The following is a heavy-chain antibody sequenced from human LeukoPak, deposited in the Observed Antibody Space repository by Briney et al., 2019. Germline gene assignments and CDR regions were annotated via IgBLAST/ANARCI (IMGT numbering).Heavy chain of an antibody. D-gene: IGHD7-27*01. CDR1: GGSISSYY. Sequence: PSETLSLTCTVSGGSISSYYWSWIRQPPGKGLEWIGYIYYSGSTNYNPSLKSRVTISVDTSKSQFSLKLSSVTAADTAVYYCARLTGGSYFDYWGQGTLVTVSS. J-gene: IGHJ4*02. V-gene: IGHV4-59*01. CDR3: ARLTGGSYFDY. CDR2: IYYSGST.